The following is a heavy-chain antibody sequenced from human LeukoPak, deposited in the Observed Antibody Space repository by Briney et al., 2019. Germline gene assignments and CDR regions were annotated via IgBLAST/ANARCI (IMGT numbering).Heavy chain of an antibody. CDR2: VSFTGGST. CDR3: VKSSYYDSTSDRDYFDY. Sequence: GGSLRLSCAAFGFTFSSYAMNWVRQAPGKGLEWVAVVSFTGGSTYYADSVKGRFTISRDNAKNTLHMQMNSLRVEDTAVYYCVKSSYYDSTSDRDYFDYWGQGTLVTVS. CDR1: GFTFSSYA. D-gene: IGHD3-16*01. V-gene: IGHV3-23*01. J-gene: IGHJ4*02.